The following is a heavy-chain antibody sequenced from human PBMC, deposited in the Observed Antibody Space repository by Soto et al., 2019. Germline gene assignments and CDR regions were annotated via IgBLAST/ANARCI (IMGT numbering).Heavy chain of an antibody. J-gene: IGHJ4*02. V-gene: IGHV1-8*01. CDR3: ARGVHAGVEG. D-gene: IGHD3-10*01. CDR2: MQPSSGRT. CDR1: GYRFTSLD. Sequence: ASVKVSCKASGYRFTSLDINWVRQTTGQGLEWMGWMQPSSGRTGYAQKFQGRVTMTRDTSINTAYMELSSLTSDDTAFYYCARGVHAGVEGWGQGTLVIVS.